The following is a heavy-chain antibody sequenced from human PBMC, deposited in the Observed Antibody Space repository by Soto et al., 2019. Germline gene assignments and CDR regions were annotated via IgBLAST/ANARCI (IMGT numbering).Heavy chain of an antibody. CDR3: AKGAGTPYYYYYYMDV. J-gene: IGHJ6*03. Sequence: GGSLRLSCAASGFTFSSYAMSWVRQAPGKGLEWVSAISGSGGSTYYADSVKGRFTISRDNSKNTLYLQMNSLRAEDTAVYYCAKGAGTPYYYYYYMDVWGKGTTVTVSS. D-gene: IGHD1-1*01. CDR2: ISGSGGST. V-gene: IGHV3-23*01. CDR1: GFTFSSYA.